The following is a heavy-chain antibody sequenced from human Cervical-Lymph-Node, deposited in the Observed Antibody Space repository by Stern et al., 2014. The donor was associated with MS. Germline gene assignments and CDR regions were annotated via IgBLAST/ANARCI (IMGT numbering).Heavy chain of an antibody. V-gene: IGHV3-7*01. Sequence: EVQLEESGGGLVQPGGSLRLSCAASGFTFSNYWMSWVRQAPGKGLEWVANIKEDGSEKNDLDSVKGRFTISRDNAKNTLFLQMNSLRAEDTAVYFCARETGNYGMDVWGQGTTVTVSS. CDR2: IKEDGSEK. D-gene: IGHD1-14*01. J-gene: IGHJ6*02. CDR3: ARETGNYGMDV. CDR1: GFTFSNYW.